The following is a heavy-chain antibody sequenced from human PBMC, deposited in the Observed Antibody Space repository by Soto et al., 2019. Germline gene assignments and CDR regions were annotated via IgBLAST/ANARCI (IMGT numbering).Heavy chain of an antibody. D-gene: IGHD2-21*02. V-gene: IGHV5-51*01. CDR3: ATPGGRDFNAFDV. J-gene: IGHJ3*01. CDR2: IFPIDSDT. Sequence: PGESLKISCKGSGYTFTRNWIGWVRQMPGKGLEWMGIIFPIDSDTRYSPSSQAQVTISADNSISTAYLQWSSLKASDTAIYYCATPGGRDFNAFDVWGQGTMVTVSS. CDR1: GYTFTRNW.